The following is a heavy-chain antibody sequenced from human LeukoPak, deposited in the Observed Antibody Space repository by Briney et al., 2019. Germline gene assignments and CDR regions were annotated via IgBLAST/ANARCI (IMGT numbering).Heavy chain of an antibody. CDR1: GFTFSIYE. Sequence: GGSLRLSCAASGFTFSIYEMNWVRQTPGKGLEWVSYISSTGSTIYYADSVKGRFTMSRDNAKNSLYLQMNSLRAEDTAVYYCAELGITMIGGVWGKGTTVTISS. CDR3: AELGITMIGGV. V-gene: IGHV3-48*03. CDR2: ISSTGSTI. J-gene: IGHJ6*04. D-gene: IGHD3-10*02.